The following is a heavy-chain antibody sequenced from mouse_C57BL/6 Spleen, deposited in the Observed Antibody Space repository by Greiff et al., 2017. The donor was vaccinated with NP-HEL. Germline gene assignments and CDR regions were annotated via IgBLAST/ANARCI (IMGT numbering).Heavy chain of an antibody. D-gene: IGHD1-1*01. CDR3: ARSWGSSYFDY. Sequence: QVQLKQSGPELVKPGASVKISCKASGYAFSSSWMNWVKQRPGKGLEWIGRIYPGDGDTNYNGKFKGKATLTADKSSSTAYMQLSSLTSEDSAVYFCARSWGSSYFDYWGQGTTLTVSS. CDR1: GYAFSSSW. V-gene: IGHV1-82*01. J-gene: IGHJ2*01. CDR2: IYPGDGDT.